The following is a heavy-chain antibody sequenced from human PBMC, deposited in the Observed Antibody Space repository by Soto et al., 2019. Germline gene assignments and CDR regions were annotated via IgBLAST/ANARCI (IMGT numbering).Heavy chain of an antibody. Sequence: SETLSLTCTVSGGSIDTYYWSWIRQPPGKGLQWIGYIYCSGSTTYSPSLKSRVTISVDRSKNQFSLKLTSVTAADTAVYYCARLGGYYQSLDTWGQGTLVTVSS. V-gene: IGHV4-59*08. J-gene: IGHJ5*02. D-gene: IGHD3-22*01. CDR2: IYCSGST. CDR1: GGSIDTYY. CDR3: ARLGGYYQSLDT.